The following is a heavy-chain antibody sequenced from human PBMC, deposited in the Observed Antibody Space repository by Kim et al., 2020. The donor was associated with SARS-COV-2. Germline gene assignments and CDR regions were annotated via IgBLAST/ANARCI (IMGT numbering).Heavy chain of an antibody. J-gene: IGHJ6*02. CDR2: ISSSSSYT. CDR1: GFTFSDYY. V-gene: IGHV3-11*03. D-gene: IGHD4-17*01. CDR3: ARTVTVTTTHYYYYGMDV. Sequence: GGSLRLSCAASGFTFSDYYMSWIRQAPGKGLEWVSYISSSSSYTNYADSVKGRFTISRDNAKNSLYLQMNSLRAEDTAVYYCARTVTVTTTHYYYYGMDVWGQGTTVTVSS.